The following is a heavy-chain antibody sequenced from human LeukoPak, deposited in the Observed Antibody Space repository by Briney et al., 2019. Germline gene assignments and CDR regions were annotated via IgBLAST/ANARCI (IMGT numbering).Heavy chain of an antibody. CDR1: GGSISSGGYS. CDR3: ARTLYYYDSSGYYNWFDP. Sequence: SETLSLTCAVSGGSISSGGYSWSWIRQPPGKGLEWIGYIYHSGSTCYNPSLKSRVTISVDRSKNQFSLKLSSVTAADTAVYYCARTLYYYDSSGYYNWFDPWGQGTLVTVSS. CDR2: IYHSGST. J-gene: IGHJ5*02. V-gene: IGHV4-30-2*01. D-gene: IGHD3-22*01.